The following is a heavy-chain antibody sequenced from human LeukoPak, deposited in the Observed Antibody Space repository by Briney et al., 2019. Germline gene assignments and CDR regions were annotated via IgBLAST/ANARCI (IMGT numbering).Heavy chain of an antibody. J-gene: IGHJ4*02. Sequence: PSETLSLICTVSGGSISSSTYYWGWIRQPPGKGLEWIGSIHYSGSTYYNPSLKSRVTISVDTSKNHFSLKLSSVTAADTAVYYCARLETTSGYPNYFDYWGQGTLATVSS. D-gene: IGHD3-22*01. CDR2: IHYSGST. CDR3: ARLETTSGYPNYFDY. CDR1: GGSISSSTYY. V-gene: IGHV4-39*02.